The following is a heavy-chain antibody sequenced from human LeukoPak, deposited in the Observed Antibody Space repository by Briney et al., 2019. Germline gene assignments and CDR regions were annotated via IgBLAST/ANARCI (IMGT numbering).Heavy chain of an antibody. D-gene: IGHD3-3*01. CDR3: AKSRSYDFWSGYPHFDY. CDR1: GFTFSSCA. CDR2: ISGSGGST. Sequence: GGSLRLSCAASGFTFSSCAMSWVRQAPGKGLEWVSAISGSGGSTYYADSVEGRFTISRDNSKNTLYLQMNSLRAEDTAVYYCAKSRSYDFWSGYPHFDYWGQGTLVTVSS. V-gene: IGHV3-23*01. J-gene: IGHJ4*02.